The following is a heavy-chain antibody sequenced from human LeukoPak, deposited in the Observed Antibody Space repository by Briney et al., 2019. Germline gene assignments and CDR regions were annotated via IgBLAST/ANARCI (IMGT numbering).Heavy chain of an antibody. CDR2: ISYDGSNK. V-gene: IGHV3-30-3*01. D-gene: IGHD3-22*01. CDR1: GFTFSSYA. Sequence: GGSLRLSCAASGFTFSSYAMHWVRQAPGKGLEWVAVISYDGSNKYYADSVKGRFTISRDNSKNTLYLQMNSLRAEDTAVYYCAKDHYDSSGINHWGQGTLVTVSS. J-gene: IGHJ4*02. CDR3: AKDHYDSSGINH.